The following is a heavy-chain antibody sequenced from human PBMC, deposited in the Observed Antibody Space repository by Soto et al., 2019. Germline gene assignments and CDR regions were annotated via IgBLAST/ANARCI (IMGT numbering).Heavy chain of an antibody. D-gene: IGHD1-1*01. CDR3: VRDGTGTLRDWFDP. J-gene: IGHJ5*02. V-gene: IGHV4-4*07. CDR2: IYATGTT. Sequence: SETLSLTCTVSGASISGFYWSWIRKSAGKGLEWIGRIYATGTTDYNPSLKSRVMMSVDTSKKQFSLKLRSVTAADTAVYYCVRDGTGTLRDWFDPWGQGISVTVS. CDR1: GASISGFY.